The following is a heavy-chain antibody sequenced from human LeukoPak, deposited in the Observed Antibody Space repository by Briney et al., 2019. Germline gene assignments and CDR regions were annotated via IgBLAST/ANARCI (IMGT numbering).Heavy chain of an antibody. J-gene: IGHJ6*02. V-gene: IGHV3-30*18. D-gene: IGHD1-1*01. Sequence: PGGSLRLSCAASGFTFSSYGMHWVRQAPGKGLEWVAFTSYDGSNKYYAVSVKGRFTISRDNSKSTLYLQMSSLRGEDTALYYCAKGEEETGYGMDVWGQGTTVTVSS. CDR3: AKGEEETGYGMDV. CDR1: GFTFSSYG. CDR2: TSYDGSNK.